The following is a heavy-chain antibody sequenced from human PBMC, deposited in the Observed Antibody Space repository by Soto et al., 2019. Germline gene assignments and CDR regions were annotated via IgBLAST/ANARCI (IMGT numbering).Heavy chain of an antibody. CDR2: MNPNSGNT. D-gene: IGHD1-1*01. V-gene: IGHV1-8*01. J-gene: IGHJ6*03. CDR1: GYTFTSYD. CDR3: ARVRQRDGYFCYYMDV. Sequence: ASVKVSCKASGYTFTSYDINWVRQATGQGLEWMGWMNPNSGNTGYAQKFQGRVTMTRNTSISTAYMELRGLRSDDTAVYYCARVRQRDGYFCYYMDVWGKGTTVTVSS.